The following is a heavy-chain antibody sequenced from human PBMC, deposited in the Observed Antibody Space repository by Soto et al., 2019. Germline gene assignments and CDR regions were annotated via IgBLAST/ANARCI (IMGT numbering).Heavy chain of an antibody. Sequence: EVQLVESGGGLVQPGGSLSLSCAASGFTLSGRSMHWVRQAPGKGLVWVSGIDNAGTDSTYADSVKGRFTSSRDNAKNMLYLQMNSLRVEDMAVYYCARGWFGPDVWGKGTTVTVSS. CDR2: IDNAGTDS. J-gene: IGHJ6*04. CDR3: ARGWFGPDV. D-gene: IGHD3-10*01. V-gene: IGHV3-74*01. CDR1: GFTLSGRS.